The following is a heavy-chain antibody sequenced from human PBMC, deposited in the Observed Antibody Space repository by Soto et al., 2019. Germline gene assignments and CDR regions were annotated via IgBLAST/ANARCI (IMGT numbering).Heavy chain of an antibody. D-gene: IGHD6-13*01. Sequence: GASVQVSCKTSGYTFTTYDINWVRQATGQGLEWKGWMSPNSGYTGYAQQFQGRVTMTRDTSISTAYMELSSLRSEDTAVYFCARGVAAGVDFWGQGTLVTVSS. CDR2: MSPNSGYT. V-gene: IGHV1-8*01. CDR3: ARGVAAGVDF. J-gene: IGHJ4*02. CDR1: GYTFTTYD.